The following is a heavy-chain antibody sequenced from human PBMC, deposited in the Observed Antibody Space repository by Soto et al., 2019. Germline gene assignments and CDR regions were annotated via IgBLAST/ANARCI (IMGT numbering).Heavy chain of an antibody. CDR2: ISGSGRST. J-gene: IGHJ4*02. Sequence: EVQLLESGGGLVQPGGSLRLACAASGFTFRSYAMSWVRQAPGKGLEWVSGISGSGRSTYFADSVKGRFTASRDNSKNTLYLQMNSLRAEDTAVYYWAKDDGVVRPTGYFDYWGQGTLVTVSS. D-gene: IGHD1-26*01. V-gene: IGHV3-23*01. CDR3: AKDDGVVRPTGYFDY. CDR1: GFTFRSYA.